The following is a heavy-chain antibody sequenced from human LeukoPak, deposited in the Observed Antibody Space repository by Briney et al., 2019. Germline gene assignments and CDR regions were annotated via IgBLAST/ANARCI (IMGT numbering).Heavy chain of an antibody. CDR1: GYTFTSYG. V-gene: IGHV1-18*04. J-gene: IGHJ5*02. CDR2: ISAYNGNT. Sequence: ASVKVSCTASGYTFTSYGISWVRQAPGQGLEWMGWISAYNGNTNCAQKLQGRVTMTTDTSTSTAYMELRSLRSDDTAVYYCAREDCSSTSCYDGGNNWFDPWGQGTLVTVSS. D-gene: IGHD2-2*01. CDR3: AREDCSSTSCYDGGNNWFDP.